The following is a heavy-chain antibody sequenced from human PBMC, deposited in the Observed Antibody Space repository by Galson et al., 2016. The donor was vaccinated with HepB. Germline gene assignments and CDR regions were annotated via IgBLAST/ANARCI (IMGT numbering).Heavy chain of an antibody. Sequence: CAISGDSVSSNSVAWNWIRQSPSRGPEWLGRTYRRSTYYNDDTASVKGRITINTDTSKNQFSLQLNSVTPEDTAVYYCARGHHSTFDVWGQGTMVTVSS. CDR1: GDSVSSNSVA. J-gene: IGHJ3*01. CDR3: ARGHHSTFDV. CDR2: TYRRSTYYN. D-gene: IGHD1-14*01. V-gene: IGHV6-1*01.